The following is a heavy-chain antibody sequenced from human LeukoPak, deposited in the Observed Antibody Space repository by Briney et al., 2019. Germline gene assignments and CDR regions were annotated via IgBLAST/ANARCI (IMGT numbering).Heavy chain of an antibody. CDR3: VRESETSGWFDH. V-gene: IGHV3-43*02. J-gene: IGHJ5*02. CDR1: GLITDDYA. CDR2: ISVDGGST. Sequence: PGGSLRLSCAAPGLITDDYAIHWVRQAPGKGLEWVSLISVDGGSTFYADSVRGRFTISRDNSKYSLSLQMSSLRSEDTALCFCVRESETSGWFDHWGQGTLVTVSS. D-gene: IGHD6-25*01.